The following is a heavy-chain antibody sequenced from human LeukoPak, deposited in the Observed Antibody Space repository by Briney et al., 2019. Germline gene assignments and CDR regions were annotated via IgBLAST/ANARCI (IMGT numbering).Heavy chain of an antibody. CDR3: ARSHGYKMGGFDY. V-gene: IGHV4-59*01. CDR1: GGSISSYY. D-gene: IGHD3-16*01. Sequence: SETLSLTCTVSGGSISSYYWSWLRQPPGKGLEWIGYIYYSGSTNYNPSLKSRVTISVDTSKNQFSLKLSSVTAADTAVYYCARSHGYKMGGFDYWGQGTLVTVSS. J-gene: IGHJ4*02. CDR2: IYYSGST.